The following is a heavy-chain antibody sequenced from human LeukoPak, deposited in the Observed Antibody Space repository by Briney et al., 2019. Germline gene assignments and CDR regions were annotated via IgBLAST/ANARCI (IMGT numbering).Heavy chain of an antibody. J-gene: IGHJ1*01. CDR2: ISYDGSNK. D-gene: IGHD2-15*01. CDR1: GFTFSSYG. CDR3: AKDLNPGYCSGGSCYSEYFQH. Sequence: GGSLRLSCAASGFTFSSYGMHWVRQAPGKGLEWVAVISYDGSNKYYADSVKGRFTISRDNSKNTLYLQVNSLRAEDTAVYYCAKDLNPGYCSGGSCYSEYFQHWGQGTLVTVSS. V-gene: IGHV3-30*18.